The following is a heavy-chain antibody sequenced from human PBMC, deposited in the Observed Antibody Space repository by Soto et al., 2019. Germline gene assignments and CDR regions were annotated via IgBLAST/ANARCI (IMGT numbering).Heavy chain of an antibody. CDR2: INNDGSEK. CDR3: ARGSNQDY. Sequence: EVQLVESGGDLVQPGGSLRLSCVASGFTFSPYWMSWVRQAPGRGLQWVATINNDGSEKYYADSVKGRFTISRDNARNSLYLQLTARRAEDTAIFYWARGSNQDYWGQGTLVAVSS. V-gene: IGHV3-7*03. CDR1: GFTFSPYW. J-gene: IGHJ4*02. D-gene: IGHD2-8*01.